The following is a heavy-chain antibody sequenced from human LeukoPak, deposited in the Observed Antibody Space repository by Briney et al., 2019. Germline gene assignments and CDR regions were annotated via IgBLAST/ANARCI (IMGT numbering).Heavy chain of an antibody. V-gene: IGHV5-51*01. D-gene: IGHD6-13*01. CDR3: ARLKAAAGYNWFDP. Sequence: GESLKISCKGSGYSFTSNWIGWVRQMPGKGLEWIGIIYPGDSDTRYSPSFQGQVTISADKSISTAYLQWSSLKASDTAMYYCARLKAAAGYNWFDPWGQGTLVTVSS. CDR2: IYPGDSDT. CDR1: GYSFTSNW. J-gene: IGHJ5*02.